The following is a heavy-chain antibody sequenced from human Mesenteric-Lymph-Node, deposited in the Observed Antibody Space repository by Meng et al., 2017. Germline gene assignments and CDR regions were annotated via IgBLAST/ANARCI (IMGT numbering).Heavy chain of an antibody. Sequence: HGQLQESGPGLVKPLQPLSLTCTVSGGSISSGDYYWSWIRQPPGKGLEWIGYIYYSGSTYYNPSLKSRVTISVDTSKNQFSLELSSVTAADTAVYYCAGVSFLGSGSYYNIDYWGQGTLVTVSS. V-gene: IGHV4-30-4*01. CDR1: GGSISSGDYY. CDR3: AGVSFLGSGSYYNIDY. CDR2: IYYSGST. D-gene: IGHD3-10*01. J-gene: IGHJ4*02.